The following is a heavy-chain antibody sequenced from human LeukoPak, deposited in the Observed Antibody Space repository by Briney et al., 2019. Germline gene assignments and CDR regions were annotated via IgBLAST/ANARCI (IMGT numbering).Heavy chain of an antibody. J-gene: IGHJ5*02. D-gene: IGHD2-2*02. Sequence: ASVKVSCKASGYTFTSYAMNWVRQAPGQGLEWMGWINTNTGNPTYAQGFTGRFVFSLDTSVSMAYLQISSLKAEDTAVYYCARDELGYCSSTSCYNGNWFDPWGQGTLVTVSS. CDR2: INTNTGNP. CDR1: GYTFTSYA. V-gene: IGHV7-4-1*04. CDR3: ARDELGYCSSTSCYNGNWFDP.